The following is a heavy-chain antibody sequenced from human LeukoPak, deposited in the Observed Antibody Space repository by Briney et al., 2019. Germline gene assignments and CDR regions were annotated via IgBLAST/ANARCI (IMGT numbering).Heavy chain of an antibody. J-gene: IGHJ4*02. CDR1: GGSISSYY. Sequence: SETLSLTCTVSGGSISSYYWSWIRQPPGKGLEWIGYIYYSGSTNYNPSLKSRVTISVDTSKNQFSLKLSSVTAADTAVYYCAKDPPIWKNTHKTFDYWGQGTLVTVSS. CDR3: AKDPPIWKNTHKTFDY. CDR2: IYYSGST. D-gene: IGHD1/OR15-1a*01. V-gene: IGHV4-59*01.